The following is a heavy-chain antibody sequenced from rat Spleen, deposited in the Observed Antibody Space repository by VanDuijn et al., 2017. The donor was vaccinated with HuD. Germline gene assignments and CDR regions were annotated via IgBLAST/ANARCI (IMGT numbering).Heavy chain of an antibody. Sequence: EVQLVESGGGLVQPGRSMKLSCVASGFTFSNYWMTWIRQAPGKGLEWVASIIDTGGGNTYYRDSVKGRFTISRDNAKSTLYLQMDSLRSEDTATYYCASLMYTTDSDYWGQGGMVTVSS. D-gene: IGHD1-6*01. CDR1: GFTFSNYW. CDR2: IIDTGGGNT. V-gene: IGHV5-31*01. J-gene: IGHJ2*01. CDR3: ASLMYTTDSDY.